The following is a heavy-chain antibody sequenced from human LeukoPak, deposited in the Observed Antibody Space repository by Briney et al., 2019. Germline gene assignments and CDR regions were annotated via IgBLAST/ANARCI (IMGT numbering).Heavy chain of an antibody. D-gene: IGHD2-21*02. CDR1: GYTFTGYY. V-gene: IGHV1-2*04. J-gene: IGHJ3*02. CDR2: INPNSGGT. CDR3: ARGGVVTGTHVFDI. Sequence: ASVKVSCKASGYTFTGYYMHWVRQAPGQGLEWMGWINPNSGGTNYAQKFQGWVTMTRDTSISTAYMELSSLRSEDTAVYYCARGGVVTGTHVFDIWGQGTMVTVSS.